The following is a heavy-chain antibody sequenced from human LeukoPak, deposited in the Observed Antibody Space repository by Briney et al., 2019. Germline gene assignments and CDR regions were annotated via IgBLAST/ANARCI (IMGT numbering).Heavy chain of an antibody. CDR2: ISGSGDST. J-gene: IGHJ4*02. D-gene: IGHD3-22*01. V-gene: IGHV3-23*01. Sequence: GGSLRLSCAASGFTFSNYAMSWVRQAPGKGLEWVSAISGSGDSTYYADSVKGLFTISRNNSKNTLYLQMNSLRAEDTAVYYCARERDYDSSGYYVFGYWGQGTLVTVSS. CDR3: ARERDYDSSGYYVFGY. CDR1: GFTFSNYA.